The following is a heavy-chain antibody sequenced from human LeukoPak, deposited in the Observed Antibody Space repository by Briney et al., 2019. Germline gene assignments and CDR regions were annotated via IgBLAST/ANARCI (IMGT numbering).Heavy chain of an antibody. V-gene: IGHV4-31*02. J-gene: IGHJ3*02. Sequence: SQTLSLTCTVSGGPISVGGHHWSWIRPHPGKGLEWIGYIYYSGSTYYNPSLRSRVTISVDTSKNQFSLNLSSVTAADTAVYYCARDIGAAAAGIGAFDMWGQGTMVIVSS. CDR3: ARDIGAAAAGIGAFDM. D-gene: IGHD6-13*01. CDR1: GGPISVGGHH. CDR2: IYYSGST.